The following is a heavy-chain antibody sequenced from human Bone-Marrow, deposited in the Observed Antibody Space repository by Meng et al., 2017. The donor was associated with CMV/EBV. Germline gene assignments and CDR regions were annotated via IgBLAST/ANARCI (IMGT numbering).Heavy chain of an antibody. Sequence: SETLSLTCAVSGGSLSGYYWTWIRQPPGKGLEWIGEVSHRGSTNYNPSLKSRVTMSVDTSKNQFSLKLTSVTAADTALYYCARIPLKFLEPFDYWGQGTLVPVSS. CDR1: GGSLSGYY. J-gene: IGHJ4*02. V-gene: IGHV4-34*01. CDR2: VSHRGST. CDR3: ARIPLKFLEPFDY. D-gene: IGHD3-3*01.